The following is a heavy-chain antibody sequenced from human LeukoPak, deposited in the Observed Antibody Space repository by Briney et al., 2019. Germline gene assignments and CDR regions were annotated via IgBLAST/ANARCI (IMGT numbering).Heavy chain of an antibody. D-gene: IGHD4-17*01. V-gene: IGHV1-8*01. J-gene: IGHJ6*03. CDR1: GYTFTSYD. CDR2: MNPNSGNT. Sequence: ASVKVSCKASGYTFTSYDINWVRQAPGQGLEWMGWMNPNSGNTGYAQKFQGRVTMTRDTSISKAYMELSSLRSEDTAVYYCARLNTVTGLYLIRHYYYYYYLDVWGKGTTVTVSS. CDR3: ARLNTVTGLYLIRHYYYYYYLDV.